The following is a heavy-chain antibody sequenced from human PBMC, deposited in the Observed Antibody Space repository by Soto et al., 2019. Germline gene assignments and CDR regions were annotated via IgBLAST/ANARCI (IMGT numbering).Heavy chain of an antibody. CDR3: AREYCANGVCYLPDY. CDR1: GYTFTTYG. CDR2: ISTYNGNT. V-gene: IGHV1-18*01. Sequence: QVQLVQSGAEVKKPGASVKVSCKASGYTFTTYGISWVRQAPGQGLERMGWISTYNGNTYYTQKLQGRVTMTTDTSKNTAYMELTSLKSDDTAVYYCAREYCANGVCYLPDYWGQGTLVTVSA. D-gene: IGHD2-8*01. J-gene: IGHJ4*02.